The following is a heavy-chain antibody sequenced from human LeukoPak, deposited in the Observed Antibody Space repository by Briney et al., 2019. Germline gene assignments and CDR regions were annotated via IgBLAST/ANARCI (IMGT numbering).Heavy chain of an antibody. CDR1: GGSINSYY. J-gene: IGHJ4*02. Sequence: SETLSLTCTVSGGSINSYYWSWIRQPPGKGLECIGYIHYTGSTNYNPSLKSRVTISVDTSKSQFSLKLSSVTAADTAVYYCARGSGLAVAAPRRPHRGFDYWGQGTLVTVSS. CDR3: ARGSGLAVAAPRRPHRGFDY. CDR2: IHYTGST. V-gene: IGHV4-59*12. D-gene: IGHD6-19*01.